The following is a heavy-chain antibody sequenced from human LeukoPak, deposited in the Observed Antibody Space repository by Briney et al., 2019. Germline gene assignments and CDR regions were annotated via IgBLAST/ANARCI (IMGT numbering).Heavy chain of an antibody. CDR3: ARAPRGYYYYGMDV. J-gene: IGHJ6*02. Sequence: PSETLSLTCTVSGGSISSYYWSWIRQPPGKGLEWIGYIYYSGSTNYNPSLKSRVTISVDTSKNQFSLKLSSVTAADTAVYYCARAPRGYYYYGMDVWGQGTMVTVSS. CDR2: IYYSGST. V-gene: IGHV4-59*01. CDR1: GGSISSYY.